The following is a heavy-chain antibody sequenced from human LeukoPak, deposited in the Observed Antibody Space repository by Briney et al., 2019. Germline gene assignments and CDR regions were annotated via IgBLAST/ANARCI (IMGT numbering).Heavy chain of an antibody. Sequence: RRSLRLSCAASGFTFSSYAMHWVRQAPGKGLEWVAVISYDGSNKYYADSVKGRFTISRDNSKNTLYLQMNSLRAEDTAVYYCAREWGLEDIVVVPAAIGRPFDYWGQGTLVTVSS. D-gene: IGHD2-2*02. CDR3: AREWGLEDIVVVPAAIGRPFDY. CDR2: ISYDGSNK. J-gene: IGHJ4*02. V-gene: IGHV3-30*01. CDR1: GFTFSSYA.